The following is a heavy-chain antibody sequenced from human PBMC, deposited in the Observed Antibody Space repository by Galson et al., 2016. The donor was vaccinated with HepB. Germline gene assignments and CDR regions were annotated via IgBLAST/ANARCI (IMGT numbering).Heavy chain of an antibody. D-gene: IGHD3-10*01. CDR2: IDPSDSYT. Sequence: SGAEVKKPGESLRISCQGSGYTFTTYWITWVRQMPGKGLEWMGRIDPSDSYTIYSPSFQGHVTISADRSINTAYLQWSSLKASDTAIYYCATVAYGSGTYYNLCGFSFCYHWGHGTLVTVSS. V-gene: IGHV5-10-1*01. CDR3: ATVAYGSGTYYNLCGFSFCYH. CDR1: GYTFTTYW. J-gene: IGHJ5*02.